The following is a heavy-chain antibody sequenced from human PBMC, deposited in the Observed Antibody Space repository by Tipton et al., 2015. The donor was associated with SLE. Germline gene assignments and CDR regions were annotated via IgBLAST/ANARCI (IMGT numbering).Heavy chain of an antibody. CDR3: ARSPVDYWNGYSA. V-gene: IGHV3-23*01. J-gene: IGHJ4*02. D-gene: IGHD3-3*01. CDR1: GFTFWILY. CDR2: ITGSGDRT. Sequence: SLRLSCATSGFTFWILYMGWVRQAPGKGLEWVSAITGSGDRTYYIDSVKGRFTISRDNSKNSLYLQMNGLRAEDTAIYYCARSPVDYWNGYSAWGQGTLVAVSS.